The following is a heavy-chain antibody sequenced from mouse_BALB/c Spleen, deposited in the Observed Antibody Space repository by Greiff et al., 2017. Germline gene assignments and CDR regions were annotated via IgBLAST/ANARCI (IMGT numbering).Heavy chain of an antibody. Sequence: QVQLQQPGAELVKPGASVKLSCKASGYTFTSYWMHWVKQRPGQGLEWIGEIDPSDSYTNYNQKFKGKATLTVDKSSSTAYMQLSSLTSEDSAVYFCGRSGVIATVRATFDYWGQGTTLTVSS. D-gene: IGHD1-1*01. CDR2: IDPSDSYT. CDR1: GYTFTSYW. V-gene: IGHV1-69*02. CDR3: GRSGVIATVRATFDY. J-gene: IGHJ2*01.